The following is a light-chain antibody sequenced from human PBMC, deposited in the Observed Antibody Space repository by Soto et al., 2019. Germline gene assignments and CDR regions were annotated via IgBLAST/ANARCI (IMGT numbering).Light chain of an antibody. CDR2: GAS. V-gene: IGKV3-20*01. Sequence: EIVLTQSPGTLSLSPGERATLSCRASQSVNNNYLAWYQQKPGQAPRLLIYGASSRATDIPDKFSGSGSGTDFSLTSSRLEPEDFAVYYCQQYGSSPPFTFGPGTKVDVK. J-gene: IGKJ3*01. CDR1: QSVNNNY. CDR3: QQYGSSPPFT.